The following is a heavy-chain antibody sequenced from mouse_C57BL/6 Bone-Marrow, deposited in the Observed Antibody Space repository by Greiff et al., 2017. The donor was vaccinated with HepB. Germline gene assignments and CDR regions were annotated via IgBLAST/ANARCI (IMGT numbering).Heavy chain of an antibody. Sequence: EVKLQQSGPELVKPGASVKISCKASGYTFTDYYMNWVKQSHGKSLEWIGDINPNNGGTSYNQKFKGKATLTVDKSSSTAYMELRSLTSEDSAVYYCATITTVVATDYWGQGTTLTVSS. CDR3: ATITTVVATDY. D-gene: IGHD1-1*01. V-gene: IGHV1-26*01. CDR1: GYTFTDYY. CDR2: INPNNGGT. J-gene: IGHJ2*01.